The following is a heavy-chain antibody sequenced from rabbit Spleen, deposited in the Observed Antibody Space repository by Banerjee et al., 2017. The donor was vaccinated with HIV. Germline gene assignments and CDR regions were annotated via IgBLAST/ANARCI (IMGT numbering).Heavy chain of an antibody. CDR1: VFAFSSIYY. Sequence: QEQLEESGGDLVKPGASLTLTCTASVFAFSSIYYMCWVRQAPGKGLEWIGCIYTGDDSAYYASWVNGRFTISKTSSTTVTLQMTSLTAADTATYFCASGYSDIYFNLWGPGTLVTVS. CDR2: IYTGDDSA. J-gene: IGHJ4*01. CDR3: ASGYSDIYFNL. D-gene: IGHD1-1*01. V-gene: IGHV1S45*01.